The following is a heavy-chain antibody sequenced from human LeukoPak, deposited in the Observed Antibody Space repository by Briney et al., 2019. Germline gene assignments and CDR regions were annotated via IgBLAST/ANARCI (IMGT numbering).Heavy chain of an antibody. CDR2: INEDASKK. CDR3: ATSTYSSSPS. CDR1: GFTFSNYW. J-gene: IGHJ5*02. Sequence: GGSLRLPCAASGFTFSNYWMIWVRQAPGKGLEWVANINEDASKKYYVDSVEGRFTISRDDAKNSLYLQMNSLRAEDTAMYYCATSTYSSSPSWGQGTLVTVSS. D-gene: IGHD6-6*01. V-gene: IGHV3-7*01.